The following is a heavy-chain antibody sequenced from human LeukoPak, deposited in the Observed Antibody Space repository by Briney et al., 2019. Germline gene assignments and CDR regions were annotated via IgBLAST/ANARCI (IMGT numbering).Heavy chain of an antibody. CDR1: GFTFSSYS. CDR3: ARESHTNYADY. V-gene: IGHV3-21*01. CDR2: ISSSSSYI. J-gene: IGHJ4*02. D-gene: IGHD4-11*01. Sequence: KTGGSLRLSCAASGFTFSSYSMNWVRQAPGKGLEWVSSISSSSSYIYYADSVKGRFTISRDNAKNSLYLQMSSLTDEDTAVYYCARESHTNYADYWGQGTLVTDSS.